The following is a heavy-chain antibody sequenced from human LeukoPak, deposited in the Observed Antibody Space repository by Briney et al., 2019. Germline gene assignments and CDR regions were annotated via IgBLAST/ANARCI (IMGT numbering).Heavy chain of an antibody. J-gene: IGHJ3*02. D-gene: IGHD3-3*01. V-gene: IGHV1-2*02. CDR1: GYTFTSYY. CDR2: INPSGGST. Sequence: ASVKVSCKASGYTFTSYYMHWVRQAPGQGLEWMGIINPSGGSTNYAQKFQGRVTMTRDTSISTAYMELSRLRSDDTAVYYCARVVTYYDFWSGSRSPFDIWGQGTMVTVSS. CDR3: ARVVTYYDFWSGSRSPFDI.